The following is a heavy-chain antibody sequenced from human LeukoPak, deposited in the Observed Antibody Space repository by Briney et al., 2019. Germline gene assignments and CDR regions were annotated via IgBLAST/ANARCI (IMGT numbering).Heavy chain of an antibody. CDR2: IYYSGST. J-gene: IGHJ4*02. CDR1: GGSISSSSYY. D-gene: IGHD5-18*01. CDR3: ARRFRVPPRGYSYGYIDY. Sequence: SETLSLTCTVSGGSISSSSYYWGWIRQPPGKGLEWIGSIYYSGSTYYNSSLKSRVTISVDTSKNQFSLKLSSVTAADTAVYYCARRFRVPPRGYSYGYIDYWGQGTLVTVSS. V-gene: IGHV4-39*01.